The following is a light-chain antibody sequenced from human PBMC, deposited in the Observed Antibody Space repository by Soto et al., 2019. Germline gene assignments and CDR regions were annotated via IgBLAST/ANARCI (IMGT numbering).Light chain of an antibody. V-gene: IGKV1-39*01. CDR3: QQTFNFPIT. Sequence: DIQMTQSPSSLSASVGDRVTITCRASQSISSYLNWYQQKPGKAPKLLIYAASSLQSGVPSRFSGSGSATDFALTISSLQPEDFATYYCQQTFNFPITFGQGNDWRL. J-gene: IGKJ5*01. CDR2: AAS. CDR1: QSISSY.